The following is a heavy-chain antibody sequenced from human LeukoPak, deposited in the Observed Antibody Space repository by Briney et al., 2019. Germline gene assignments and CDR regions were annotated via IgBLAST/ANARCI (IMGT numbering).Heavy chain of an antibody. CDR1: GFTFSSYS. CDR2: ISSSSYI. J-gene: IGHJ4*02. CDR3: AKDPSSGWYHNY. Sequence: GGSLRLSCAASGFTFSSYSMNWVRQAPGKGLEWVSSISSSSYIYYADSVKGRFTISRDNAKNSLYLQMNSLRAEDTAVYYCAKDPSSGWYHNYWGQGTLVTVSS. V-gene: IGHV3-21*04. D-gene: IGHD6-19*01.